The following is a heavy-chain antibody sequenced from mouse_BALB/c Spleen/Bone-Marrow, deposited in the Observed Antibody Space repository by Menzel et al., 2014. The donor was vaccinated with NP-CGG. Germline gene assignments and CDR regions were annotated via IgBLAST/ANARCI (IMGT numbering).Heavy chain of an antibody. Sequence: QVQLQQSGAELAKPGASVKMSCKASGYTFSSYWMHWVKQRPGQGLEWIGYINPNTDYTEYNQKFKDKATLIADKSSSTAYMQLSSLTSEDSAVYYCARKGLGLAMDYWGQGTSVTVSS. CDR3: ARKGLGLAMDY. D-gene: IGHD4-1*01. J-gene: IGHJ4*01. CDR1: GYTFSSYW. V-gene: IGHV1-7*01. CDR2: INPNTDYT.